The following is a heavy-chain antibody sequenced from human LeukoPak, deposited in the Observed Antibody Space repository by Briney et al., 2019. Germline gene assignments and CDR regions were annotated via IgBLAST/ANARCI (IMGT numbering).Heavy chain of an antibody. CDR3: AKASLEMYTPGNFFFDY. CDR1: GFTFNNYG. D-gene: IGHD1-14*01. CDR2: IAYDKSTI. J-gene: IGHJ4*02. Sequence: GGSLRLSCAASGFTFNNYGMHWVRQAPGKGLEWVAVIAYDKSTIYYADSVKGRFTISRDNSRNTVSLQMDRLRTEDAAVYYCAKASLEMYTPGNFFFDYWGQGILVTVSS. V-gene: IGHV3-30*18.